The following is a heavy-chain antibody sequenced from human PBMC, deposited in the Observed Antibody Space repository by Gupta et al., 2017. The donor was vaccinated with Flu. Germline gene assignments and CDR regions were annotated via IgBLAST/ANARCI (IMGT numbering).Heavy chain of an antibody. V-gene: IGHV4-59*08. D-gene: IGHD7-27*01. CDR3: ARHPGASFDT. Sequence: QVQLQESGPGIVKPSATLPLTCTLSSVSTGNFYWSWLRQTPSKELEWIGYIHDTGNTTYNPSFETRVTMSMDTSKRLISLRLSSVTAADTAIYFCARHPGASFDTWGPGISVTVSS. CDR2: IHDTGNT. J-gene: IGHJ4*02. CDR1: SVSTGNFY.